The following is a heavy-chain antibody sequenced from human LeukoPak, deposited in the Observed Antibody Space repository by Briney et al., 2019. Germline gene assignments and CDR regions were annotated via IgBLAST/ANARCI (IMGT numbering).Heavy chain of an antibody. J-gene: IGHJ4*02. D-gene: IGHD6-19*01. Sequence: GGSLRLXCAASGFTFSSYWMHWVRQAPGKGLVWVSRINSDASSTSYADSVKGRFTISRDNAKNTLYLQMNSLRAEDTAVYYCARVAAVAGAYFDYWGQGTLVTVSS. V-gene: IGHV3-74*01. CDR2: INSDASST. CDR3: ARVAAVAGAYFDY. CDR1: GFTFSSYW.